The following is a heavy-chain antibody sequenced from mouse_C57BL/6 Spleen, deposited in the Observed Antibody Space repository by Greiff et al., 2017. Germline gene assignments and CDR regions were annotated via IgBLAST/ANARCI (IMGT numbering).Heavy chain of an antibody. CDR2: IYPRSGNT. D-gene: IGHD2-4*01. V-gene: IGHV1-81*01. CDR3: ARRGAYYDYDGFAY. J-gene: IGHJ3*01. CDR1: GYTFTSYG. Sequence: VQLQESGAELARPGASVKLSCKASGYTFTSYGISWVKQRTGQGLEWIGEIYPRSGNTYYNEKVKGKATLTADKSSSTAYMELRSLTSEDSAVYFCARRGAYYDYDGFAYWGQGTLVTVSA.